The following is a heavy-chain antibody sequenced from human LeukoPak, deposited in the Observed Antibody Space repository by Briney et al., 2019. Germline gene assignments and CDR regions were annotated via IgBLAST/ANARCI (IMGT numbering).Heavy chain of an antibody. V-gene: IGHV1-2*02. CDR2: FVPHNAGT. CDR1: RDTLTGYY. CDR3: AKPGGRGSYHFFDY. D-gene: IGHD1-26*01. Sequence: ASVKVSCKTPRDTLTGYYVHWLRQAPGQGLEYMGWFVPHNAGTQLLPKFQGRVTLTWDRSITTAYLELSRLTADDTAVYFCAKPGGRGSYHFFDYWGQGTLVTVSS. J-gene: IGHJ4*02.